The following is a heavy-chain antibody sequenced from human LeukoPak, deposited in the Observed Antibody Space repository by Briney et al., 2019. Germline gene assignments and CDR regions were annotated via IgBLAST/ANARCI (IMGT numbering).Heavy chain of an antibody. J-gene: IGHJ4*02. Sequence: SETLSLTCTISGGSISSSRYYWGWIRQPPGKGLEWIGSIYYSGSTYYNPSLKSRVTISLDTSKNQFSLKLSSVTAADTAVYYCARGGQVVGASDFDYWGQGTLVTVSS. V-gene: IGHV4-39*07. CDR2: IYYSGST. CDR1: GGSISSSRYY. D-gene: IGHD1-26*01. CDR3: ARGGQVVGASDFDY.